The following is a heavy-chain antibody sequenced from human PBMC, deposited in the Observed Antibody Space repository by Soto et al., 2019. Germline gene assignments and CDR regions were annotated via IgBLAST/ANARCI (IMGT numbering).Heavy chain of an antibody. CDR3: ARVVGTITPNLGHPDDAFDI. V-gene: IGHV6-1*01. J-gene: IGHJ3*02. CDR1: GDSVSSDSAA. D-gene: IGHD1-26*01. Sequence: SQTLSLTCAISGDSVSSDSAAWNWIRQSPSRGLEWLGRTYYRSKWYNDYALSVKSRMTINPDTSKNQFSLQLNSVTPEDTAVYYCARVVGTITPNLGHPDDAFDIWGQGTLVTVSS. CDR2: TYYRSKWYN.